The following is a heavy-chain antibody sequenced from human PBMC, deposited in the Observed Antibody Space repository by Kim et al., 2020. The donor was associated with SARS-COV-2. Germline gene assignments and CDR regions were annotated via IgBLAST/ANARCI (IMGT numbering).Heavy chain of an antibody. V-gene: IGHV4-39*01. Sequence: YTPSRKSRVTISVDTSKNQFCLKLSSVTAADTAVYYCARRRRAAAGVFDPWGQGTLVTVSS. CDR3: ARRRRAAAGVFDP. D-gene: IGHD6-13*01. J-gene: IGHJ5*02.